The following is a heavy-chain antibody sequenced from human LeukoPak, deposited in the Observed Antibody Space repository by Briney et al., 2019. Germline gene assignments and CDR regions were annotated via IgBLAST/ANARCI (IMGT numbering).Heavy chain of an antibody. CDR1: GFTFSSYA. CDR3: AELGITMIGGV. J-gene: IGHJ6*04. D-gene: IGHD3-10*02. CDR2: ISYDGSNK. Sequence: GGSLRLSCAASGFTFSSYARHWVRQAQGKGLEWVAVISYDGSNKYYADSVKGRFTISRDNAKNSLYLQMNSLRAEDTAVYYCAELGITMIGGVWGKGTTVTISS. V-gene: IGHV3-30*04.